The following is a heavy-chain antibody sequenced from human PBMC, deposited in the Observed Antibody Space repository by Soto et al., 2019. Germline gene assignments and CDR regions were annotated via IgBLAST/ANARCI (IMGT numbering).Heavy chain of an antibody. CDR2: ISAYNGNT. Sequence: QVQLVQSGGEVKKPGASVKVSCKASGYTFTTYGISWVRQAPGQGLEWMGWISAYNGNTSYAQKLQGRVTMTTDTSTSTAYMELRSLRSDDTDVYYCARVFFRLFAFDIWGQGTMVTVSS. D-gene: IGHD3-22*01. CDR1: GYTFTTYG. V-gene: IGHV1-18*01. CDR3: ARVFFRLFAFDI. J-gene: IGHJ3*02.